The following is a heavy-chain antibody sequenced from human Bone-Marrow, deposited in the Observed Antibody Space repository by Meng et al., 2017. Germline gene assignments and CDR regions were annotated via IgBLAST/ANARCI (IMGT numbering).Heavy chain of an antibody. V-gene: IGHV1-2*06. Sequence: ASVKVSCKASGYTFPDYWLHWVRRAPRQGLEGMGRINPKSGDTHYAQRFQGRVTMTGDTSISTAYMELSGLRSDDTAMYYCARDEDISAAGKLFGDYWGQGTLVTVSS. D-gene: IGHD6-13*01. CDR2: INPKSGDT. CDR3: ARDEDISAAGKLFGDY. J-gene: IGHJ4*02. CDR1: GYTFPDYW.